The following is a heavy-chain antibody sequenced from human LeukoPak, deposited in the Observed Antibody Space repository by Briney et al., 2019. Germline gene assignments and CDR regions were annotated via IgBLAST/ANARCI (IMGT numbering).Heavy chain of an antibody. Sequence: GGSLRLSCAASGVTFSSYSMNWVRQAPGKGLEWVSYISSSSSIIYYADSVKGRFTISRDNSKNTLYLQMNSLRAEDTAVYYCAKDREIVVVTATPSPLDYWGQGTLVTVSS. V-gene: IGHV3-48*01. D-gene: IGHD2-21*02. CDR2: ISSSSSII. J-gene: IGHJ4*02. CDR3: AKDREIVVVTATPSPLDY. CDR1: GVTFSSYS.